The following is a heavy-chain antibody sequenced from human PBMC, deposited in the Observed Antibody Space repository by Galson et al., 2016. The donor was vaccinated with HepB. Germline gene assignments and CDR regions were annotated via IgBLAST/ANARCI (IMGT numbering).Heavy chain of an antibody. D-gene: IGHD3-16*02. Sequence: ETLSLTCEVSGGSIMSDNWWSWVRQPPGKGLEWVSHISGNGVITNYADSVRGRFAISRDNSRNTVYLQMNILSDEDTAVYLCAKCTQSQGKTMSWGGLIPHFNDPFDMWGQGTMVTVSS. J-gene: IGHJ3*02. CDR2: ISGNGVIT. CDR1: GGSIMSDN. V-gene: IGHV3-23*01. CDR3: AKCTQSQGKTMSWGGLIPHFNDPFDM.